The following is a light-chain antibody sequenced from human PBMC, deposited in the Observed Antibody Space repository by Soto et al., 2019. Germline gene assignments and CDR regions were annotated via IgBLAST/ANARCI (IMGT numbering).Light chain of an antibody. J-gene: IGKJ2*01. CDR3: QEYSASPPLHT. CDR1: QSVGGDY. V-gene: IGKV3-20*01. CDR2: GAS. Sequence: TVLTQSPGTLSLAPGERATLSCRASQSVGGDYLAWYQQKPGQAPRLLIFGASIRATGIPDRFSGRGSGTDFTLTISTLQPEDFAIYYCQEYSASPPLHTFGQGTKLEVK.